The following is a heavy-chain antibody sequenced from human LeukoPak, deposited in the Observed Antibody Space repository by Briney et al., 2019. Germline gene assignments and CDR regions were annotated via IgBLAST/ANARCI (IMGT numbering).Heavy chain of an antibody. CDR3: TRGGVLGTFPS. CDR1: GFTFGDYA. V-gene: IGHV3-49*03. CDR2: IRSKAYGGTA. Sequence: QPGGSLRLSCTASGFTFGDYAMSWFRQAPGKGLEWVGFIRSKAYGGTAEYAASVKGRFTISRDDSKSIAYLQMNSLKTEDTAVYYCTRGGVLGTFPSWGQGTLVTVSS. D-gene: IGHD3-10*01. J-gene: IGHJ4*02.